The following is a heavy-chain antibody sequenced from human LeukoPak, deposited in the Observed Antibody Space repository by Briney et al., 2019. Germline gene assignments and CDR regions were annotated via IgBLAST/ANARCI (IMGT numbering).Heavy chain of an antibody. J-gene: IGHJ2*01. CDR1: GDSISSSSYY. CDR2: IYYSGST. D-gene: IGHD1-14*01. CDR3: ATGFSNLIWYFDL. V-gene: IGHV4-39*07. Sequence: PSETLSLTCTVSGDSISSSSYYWGWIRQPPGKGLEWIGSIYYSGSTYYNPSLKSRVTISVDTSKNQFSLKLSSVTAADTAVYYCATGFSNLIWYFDLWGRGTLVTVSS.